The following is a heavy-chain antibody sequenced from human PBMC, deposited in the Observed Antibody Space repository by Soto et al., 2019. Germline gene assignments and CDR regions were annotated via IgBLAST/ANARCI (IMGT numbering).Heavy chain of an antibody. J-gene: IGHJ6*02. V-gene: IGHV1-69*13. D-gene: IGHD2-15*01. CDR2: IIPIFGTA. CDR1: GGPFRSYA. CDR3: ARDYCSGGSCYSAYYYYGMDV. Sequence: GASMKVSCKASGGPFRSYAISWVRQAPGQRLDWMGGIIPIFGTANYAQKFQGRVTITADESTSTAYMELSSLRSEDTAVYYCARDYCSGGSCYSAYYYYGMDVWGQGTTVTVSS.